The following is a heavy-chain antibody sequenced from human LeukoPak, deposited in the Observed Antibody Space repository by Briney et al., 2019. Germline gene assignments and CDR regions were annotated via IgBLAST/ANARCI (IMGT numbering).Heavy chain of an antibody. J-gene: IGHJ3*02. D-gene: IGHD6-19*01. CDR3: ARAIPAFSSGWFCDAFDI. Sequence: SETLSLTCAVYGGSFSGYYWSWIRQPPGKGLEWIGEINHSGSTNYNPSLKSRVTISVDTSKNQFSLKLSSVTAADTASYYCARAIPAFSSGWFCDAFDIWGHGTMVSVPS. CDR2: INHSGST. CDR1: GGSFSGYY. V-gene: IGHV4-34*01.